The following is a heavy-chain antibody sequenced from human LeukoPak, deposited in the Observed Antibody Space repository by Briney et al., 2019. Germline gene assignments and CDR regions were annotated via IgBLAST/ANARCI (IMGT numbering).Heavy chain of an antibody. J-gene: IGHJ5*02. Sequence: ASVKVSCKASGYTFSSYGISWVRQAPGQGLEWMGWISAYNGNTNYAQKLQGRVTMTTDTSTSTAYMELRSLRSDGTAVYYCARDKYCSSTSCYRGWFDPWGQGTLVTVSS. V-gene: IGHV1-18*01. D-gene: IGHD2-2*01. CDR1: GYTFSSYG. CDR2: ISAYNGNT. CDR3: ARDKYCSSTSCYRGWFDP.